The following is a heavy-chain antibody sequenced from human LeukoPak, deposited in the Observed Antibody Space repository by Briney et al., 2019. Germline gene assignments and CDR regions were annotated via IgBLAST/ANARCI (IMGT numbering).Heavy chain of an antibody. D-gene: IGHD4-11*01. J-gene: IGHJ4*02. CDR1: GGSISSSSYY. CDR3: ARLARHDYSNLGDFDY. CDR2: IYYSGST. Sequence: SETLSLTCTVSGGSISSSSYYWGWIRQPPGKGLEWIGSIYYSGSTYYNPSLKSRVTISVDTSKNQFSLKLSSVTAADTAVYYCARLARHDYSNLGDFDYWGQGTLVTVSS. V-gene: IGHV4-39*01.